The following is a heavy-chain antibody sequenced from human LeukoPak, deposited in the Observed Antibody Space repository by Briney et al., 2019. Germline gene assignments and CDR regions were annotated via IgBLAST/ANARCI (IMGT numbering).Heavy chain of an antibody. Sequence: GGSLRLSCAASGFTFDDYGMHWVRQAPGKGLEWVSGISWNSGSIGYADSVEGRFTISRDNAKNSLYLQMNSLRAEDTALYYCAEAPRGNDDYFDYWGQGTLVTVSS. CDR2: ISWNSGSI. V-gene: IGHV3-9*01. J-gene: IGHJ4*02. CDR1: GFTFDDYG. CDR3: AEAPRGNDDYFDY. D-gene: IGHD3-16*01.